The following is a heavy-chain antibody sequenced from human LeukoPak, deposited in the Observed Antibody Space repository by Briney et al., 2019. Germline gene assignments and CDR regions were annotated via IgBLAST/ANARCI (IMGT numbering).Heavy chain of an antibody. D-gene: IGHD6-6*01. V-gene: IGHV3-23*01. CDR3: VGTIASRGSEY. CDR2: ISGSGGGAYYA. CDR1: GFTFASYA. Sequence: GGSLRLSCAASGFTFASYAMTWVRQAPGKGLEWVSIISGSGGGAYYADYADSVKGRFTVSRDNAKNTVYLQMNNLRVDDTAMYYCVGTIASRGSEYWGQGALVTVSS. J-gene: IGHJ4*02.